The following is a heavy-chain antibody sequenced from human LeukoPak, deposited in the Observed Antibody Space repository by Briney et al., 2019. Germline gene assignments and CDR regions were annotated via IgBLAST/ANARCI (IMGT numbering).Heavy chain of an antibody. D-gene: IGHD3-10*01. CDR3: ASRTPGIDAFDI. J-gene: IGHJ3*02. V-gene: IGHV4-31*02. Sequence: PSQTLFLTCTVSGGSISSDGYYWSWIRQHPGKGLEWIGYIYFSGSTYYNPSLKSRVNIPVDTSKNQFSLKLSSVTAADTAVYYCASRTPGIDAFDIWGQGTMVTVSS. CDR1: GGSISSDGYY. CDR2: IYFSGST.